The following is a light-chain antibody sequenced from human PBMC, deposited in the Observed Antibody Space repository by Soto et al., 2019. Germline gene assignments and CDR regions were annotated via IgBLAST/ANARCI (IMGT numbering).Light chain of an antibody. V-gene: IGKV1-5*03. CDR1: HSISNW. CDR3: QQYDHYSRT. Sequence: DIPMTQSPSTLSASVGDRVTITCRASHSISNWLAWYQQKPGKAPKLLIYRASNLEGGVPSRFSGSGSGTEFTLTISSLQPDDFATYYCQQYDHYSRTFGQGTKVDI. J-gene: IGKJ1*01. CDR2: RAS.